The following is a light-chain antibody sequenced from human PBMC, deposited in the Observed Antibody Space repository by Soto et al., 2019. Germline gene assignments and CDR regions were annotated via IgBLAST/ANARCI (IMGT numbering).Light chain of an antibody. Sequence: QLTQSPSSLSASVGDRVTITCRASEGISNYLAWYQQKPGKAPNLLIYAASTLQSGVPSRFSGSGVGTDFTLTISGLQPEYFATYYCQVLYRRPPYTFGQGTKLEIK. CDR1: EGISNY. CDR3: QVLYRRPPYT. J-gene: IGKJ2*01. CDR2: AAS. V-gene: IGKV1-9*01.